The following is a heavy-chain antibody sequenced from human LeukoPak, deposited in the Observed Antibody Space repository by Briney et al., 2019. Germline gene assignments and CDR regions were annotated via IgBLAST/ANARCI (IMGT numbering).Heavy chain of an antibody. CDR3: ASKYSGSYYVGY. Sequence: GGSLRLSCAASGFTFSSYSMSWVRQAPGKGLEWVSSISSSSSYIYYADSVKGRFTISRDNAKNSLYLQMNSLRAEDTAVYYCASKYSGSYYVGYWGQGTLVTVSS. CDR1: GFTFSSYS. V-gene: IGHV3-21*01. CDR2: ISSSSSYI. D-gene: IGHD1-26*01. J-gene: IGHJ4*02.